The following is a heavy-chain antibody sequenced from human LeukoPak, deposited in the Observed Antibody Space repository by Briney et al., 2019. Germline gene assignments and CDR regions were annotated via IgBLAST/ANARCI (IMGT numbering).Heavy chain of an antibody. J-gene: IGHJ6*04. CDR1: GVTFSSYE. CDR3: ARDTYYYGSGSYLARAPIGYGMDV. V-gene: IGHV3-48*03. Sequence: GGSLRLSCAASGVTFSSYEMNWVRQPQGQGLGWVSYISSSGSTIYYADSVKGRFTISRDNATNSLYLQMSSLRAEDTAVYYCARDTYYYGSGSYLARAPIGYGMDVWGKGTTVTVSS. CDR2: ISSSGSTI. D-gene: IGHD3-10*01.